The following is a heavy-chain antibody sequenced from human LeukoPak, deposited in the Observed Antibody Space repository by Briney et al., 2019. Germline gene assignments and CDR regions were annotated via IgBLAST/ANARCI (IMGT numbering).Heavy chain of an antibody. V-gene: IGHV4-39*01. J-gene: IGHJ4*02. Sequence: SETLSLTCTVSGGSISSSSYHWGWIRQPPGKGLEWIGSIYYTGTTYYNPSLKSRVTISVDTSKNQFSLKVSSLTAADTAVYYCATTYGYTSDGYDYWGQGTLVTVSS. CDR2: IYYTGTT. CDR1: GGSISSSSYH. CDR3: ATTYGYTSDGYDY. D-gene: IGHD2-2*02.